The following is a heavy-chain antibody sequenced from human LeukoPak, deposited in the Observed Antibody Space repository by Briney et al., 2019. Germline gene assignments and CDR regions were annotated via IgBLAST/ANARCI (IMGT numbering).Heavy chain of an antibody. J-gene: IGHJ4*02. D-gene: IGHD6-13*01. CDR1: GGTFSSYA. Sequence: ASVKVSCKVSGGTFSSYAISWVRQAPGQGLEWMGRIIPIFGTANYAQKFQGRVTITTDESTSTAYMELSSLRSEDTAVYYCAREVAAARFDYWGQGTLVTVSS. V-gene: IGHV1-69*05. CDR3: AREVAAARFDY. CDR2: IIPIFGTA.